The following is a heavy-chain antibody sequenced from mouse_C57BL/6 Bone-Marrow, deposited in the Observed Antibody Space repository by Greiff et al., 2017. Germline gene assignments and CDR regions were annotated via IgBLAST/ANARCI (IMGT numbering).Heavy chain of an antibody. CDR1: GFTFSDFY. V-gene: IGHV7-1*01. CDR2: SRNKANDYTT. J-gene: IGHJ3*01. CDR3: ARGQGDYDAWFAY. D-gene: IGHD2-4*01. Sequence: EVKVVESGGGLVQSGRSLRLSCATSGFTFSDFYMEWVRQAPGKGLEWIAASRNKANDYTTEYSASVKGRFIVSRDTSQSILYLQMNALRAEDTAIYYCARGQGDYDAWFAYWGQGTLVTVSA.